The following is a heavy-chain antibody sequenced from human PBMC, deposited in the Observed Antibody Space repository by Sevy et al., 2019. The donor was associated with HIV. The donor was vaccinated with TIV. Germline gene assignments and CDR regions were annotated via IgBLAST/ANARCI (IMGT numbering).Heavy chain of an antibody. J-gene: IGHJ4*02. CDR1: GFKFSNFA. D-gene: IGHD5-18*01. CDR2: ISGSGGKV. CDR3: ARTAFGYSYGYGPLDF. Sequence: GGSLRLSCAASGFKFSNFAMSWVRQAPGKGLEWVSAISGSGGKVYYADSVKGRFTSSRDKSKNTLYLQMDSLGVEDTATYYCARTAFGYSYGYGPLDFWGQGNRVTVSS. V-gene: IGHV3-23*01.